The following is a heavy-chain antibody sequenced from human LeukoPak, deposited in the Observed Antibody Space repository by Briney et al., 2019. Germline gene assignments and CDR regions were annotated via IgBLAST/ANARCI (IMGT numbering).Heavy chain of an antibody. CDR2: INHSGGT. J-gene: IGHJ4*02. D-gene: IGHD6-19*01. CDR3: ARQNIAVAASYYFDY. Sequence: PSETLSLTCAVYGGSFSGYYWSWIRQPPGKGLEWIGEINHSGGTNSNPSLKSRVTLSVDLSKNHFSLKLTSVTAADTAVYYCARQNIAVAASYYFDYWGQGTLVTVSS. V-gene: IGHV4-34*01. CDR1: GGSFSGYY.